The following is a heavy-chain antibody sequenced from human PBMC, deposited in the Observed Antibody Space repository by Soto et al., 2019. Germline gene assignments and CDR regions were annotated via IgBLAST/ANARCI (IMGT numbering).Heavy chain of an antibody. Sequence: GASVKVSSKASGYSFTSYGISWVRQAPGQGLEWMGWISAYNGNTNYAQKLQGRVTMTTDTSTSTAYMELRSLRSDDTAVYYCVLNYYDSSGYYSAPDAFEIWGQGTMVTVTS. CDR2: ISAYNGNT. J-gene: IGHJ3*02. CDR3: VLNYYDSSGYYSAPDAFEI. D-gene: IGHD3-22*01. V-gene: IGHV1-18*01. CDR1: GYSFTSYG.